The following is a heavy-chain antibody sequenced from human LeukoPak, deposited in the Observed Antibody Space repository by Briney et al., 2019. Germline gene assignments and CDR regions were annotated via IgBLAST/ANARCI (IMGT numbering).Heavy chain of an antibody. CDR2: IYTSGST. CDR3: AHGYNEDYFDY. V-gene: IGHV4-61*02. Sequence: SETLSLTCTVSGGSISSGSYYWSWIRQPAGKGLEWIGRIYTSGSTNYNPSLKSRVTISVDTSKNQFSLKLSSVTAADTAVYYCAHGYNEDYFDYWGQGTLVTVSS. CDR1: GGSISSGSYY. D-gene: IGHD5-24*01. J-gene: IGHJ4*02.